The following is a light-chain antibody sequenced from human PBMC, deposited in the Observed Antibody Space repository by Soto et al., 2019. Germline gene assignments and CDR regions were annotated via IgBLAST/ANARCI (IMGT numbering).Light chain of an antibody. CDR2: DSY. Sequence: QSVLTQPPSVSAAPGQKVTIACSGSSSNIGNNHVSWYQQVPGTAPKLLIYDSYKRPSGIPDRFSGSRSGTSATLAINRLQTGDESDYYCGTWDGGLLFGGGTKLTVL. V-gene: IGLV1-51*01. J-gene: IGLJ2*01. CDR1: SSNIGNNH. CDR3: GTWDGGLL.